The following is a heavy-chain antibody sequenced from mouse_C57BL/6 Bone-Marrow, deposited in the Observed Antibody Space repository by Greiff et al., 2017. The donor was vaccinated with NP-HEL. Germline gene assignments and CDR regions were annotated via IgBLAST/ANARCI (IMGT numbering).Heavy chain of an antibody. J-gene: IGHJ1*03. CDR2: IYPRSGNT. D-gene: IGHD4-1*01. Sequence: LVESGAELARPGASVKLSCKASGYTFTSYGISWVKQRTGQGLEWIGEIYPRSGNTYYNEKFKGKATLTADKSSSTAYMELRSLTSEDSAVYFCARGDWDEGYWYFDVWGTGTTVTVSS. V-gene: IGHV1-81*01. CDR1: GYTFTSYG. CDR3: ARGDWDEGYWYFDV.